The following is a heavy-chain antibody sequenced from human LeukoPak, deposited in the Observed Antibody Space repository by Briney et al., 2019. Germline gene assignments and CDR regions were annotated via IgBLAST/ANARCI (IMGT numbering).Heavy chain of an antibody. J-gene: IGHJ4*02. CDR1: GFTFSSYS. Sequence: GGSLRLSCAASGFTFSSYSMNWVRQAPGKGLEWVSYISSSSTIYYADSVKGRFTISRDNAKNSLYLQMNSLRAEDTAVYYCARDLVTMVRGVLDYWGQGTLVTVSS. V-gene: IGHV3-48*04. CDR3: ARDLVTMVRGVLDY. D-gene: IGHD3-10*01. CDR2: ISSSSTI.